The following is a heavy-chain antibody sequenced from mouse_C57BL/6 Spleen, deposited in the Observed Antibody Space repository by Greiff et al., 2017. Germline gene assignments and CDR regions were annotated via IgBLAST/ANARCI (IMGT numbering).Heavy chain of an antibody. V-gene: IGHV10-3*01. CDR2: IRSKSSNYAT. CDR3: ERGPRYYDWFAY. Sequence: EVQLVESGGGLVQPKGSLKLSCAASGFTFNTYAMHWVRQAPGKGLEWVARIRSKSSNYATYYDDSVKDRFTISRDDSQSMLYLQMNNLKTEDTAMYYCERGPRYYDWFAYWGQGTLVTVSA. J-gene: IGHJ3*01. CDR1: GFTFNTYA. D-gene: IGHD1-1*01.